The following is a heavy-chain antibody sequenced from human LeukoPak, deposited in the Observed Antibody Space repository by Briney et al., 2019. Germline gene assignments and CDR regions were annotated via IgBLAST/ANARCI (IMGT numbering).Heavy chain of an antibody. J-gene: IGHJ5*02. Sequence: GGSLRLSCAASGFTFSSYSMNWVRQAPGKGLEWVSSISSSSSYIYYADSVKGRFTISRDNSKNTLYLQMNSLRAEDTAVYYCAKGSAIVVVPAALNWFDPWGQGTLVTVSS. CDR2: ISSSSSYI. D-gene: IGHD2-2*01. CDR3: AKGSAIVVVPAALNWFDP. V-gene: IGHV3-21*04. CDR1: GFTFSSYS.